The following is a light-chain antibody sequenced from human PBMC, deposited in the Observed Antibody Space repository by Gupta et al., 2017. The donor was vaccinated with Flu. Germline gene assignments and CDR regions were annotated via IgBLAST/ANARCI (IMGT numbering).Light chain of an antibody. J-gene: IGKJ4*01. V-gene: IGKV1D-16*01. CDR3: QQYETDPLT. CDR1: HHINNW. Sequence: DIQMTQSPSSLSAFVGDTVTITCRASHHINNWLAWYQQRPGEAPKPLIFVTSKLQSGVQSRFSGTGSGTHFTLTISSLQPEDFATYYCQQYETDPLTFGGGTKVEI. CDR2: VTS.